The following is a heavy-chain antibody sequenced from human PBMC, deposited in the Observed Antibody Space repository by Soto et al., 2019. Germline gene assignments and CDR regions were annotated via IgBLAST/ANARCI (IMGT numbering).Heavy chain of an antibody. CDR2: IYYSGST. D-gene: IGHD1-26*01. Sequence: PSETLSLTCAVYGGSFSGYYWSWIRQPPGKGLEWIGYIYYSGSTNYNPSLKSRVTISVDRSKNQFSLKLSSVTAADTAVYYCARRYGGNFDYWGQGTLVTVSS. CDR3: ARRYGGNFDY. J-gene: IGHJ4*02. V-gene: IGHV4-59*01. CDR1: GGSFSGYY.